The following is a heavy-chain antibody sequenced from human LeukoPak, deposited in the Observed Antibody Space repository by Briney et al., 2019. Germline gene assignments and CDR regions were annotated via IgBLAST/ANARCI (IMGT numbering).Heavy chain of an antibody. CDR3: ATATGGDAGGDYYYYYYGMDV. Sequence: PGGSLRLSCAASGFTFSTYGMHWVRQAPGKGLEWVAILSRDGSDKYYADSVKGRFTISRDKSKNTLYLQMNSLRAEDTAVYYCATATGGDAGGDYYYYYYGMDVWGQGTTVTVSS. D-gene: IGHD2-21*02. V-gene: IGHV3-30*03. J-gene: IGHJ6*02. CDR2: LSRDGSDK. CDR1: GFTFSTYG.